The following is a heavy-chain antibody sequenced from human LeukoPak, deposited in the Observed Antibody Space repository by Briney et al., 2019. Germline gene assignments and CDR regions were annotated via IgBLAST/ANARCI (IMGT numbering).Heavy chain of an antibody. CDR3: AREYYDSSGYWTLTFDY. CDR1: GYTFTSYG. V-gene: IGHV1-18*01. J-gene: IGHJ4*02. Sequence: ASVKVSCKASGYTFTSYGISWVRQAPGQGLEWMGWISACNGNTNYAQKLQGRVTMTTDTSTSTAYMELRSLRSDDTAVYYCAREYYDSSGYWTLTFDYWGQGTLVTVSS. CDR2: ISACNGNT. D-gene: IGHD3-22*01.